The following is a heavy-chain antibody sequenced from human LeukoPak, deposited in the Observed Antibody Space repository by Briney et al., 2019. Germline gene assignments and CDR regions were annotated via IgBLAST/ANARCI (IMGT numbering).Heavy chain of an antibody. CDR3: ARDSSDY. CDR1: GLTFSRYA. CDR2: ISYDGSKK. Sequence: GTSLRLSCAVSGLTFSRYAMHWVRQAPGKGLEWVAVISYDGSKKADSVKGRFTISRDNSKNTLYLQMTSLRAEDAAVYYCARDSSDYWGQGTLVTVSS. V-gene: IGHV3-30-3*01. J-gene: IGHJ4*02.